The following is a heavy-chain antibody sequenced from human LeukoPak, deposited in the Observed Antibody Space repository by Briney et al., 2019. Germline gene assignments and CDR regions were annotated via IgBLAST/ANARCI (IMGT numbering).Heavy chain of an antibody. Sequence: GGSLRLSCAASGFTFSTCSMNWVRQAPGKGLEWVSSITTSSTYIYYADSVKGRFTISRDNAKNSLCLQMNSLRAEDTAVYYCARETPKCASGSHDAFDIWGQGTMVTVSS. CDR3: ARETPKCASGSHDAFDI. V-gene: IGHV3-21*01. D-gene: IGHD3-10*01. CDR2: ITTSSTYI. CDR1: GFTFSTCS. J-gene: IGHJ3*02.